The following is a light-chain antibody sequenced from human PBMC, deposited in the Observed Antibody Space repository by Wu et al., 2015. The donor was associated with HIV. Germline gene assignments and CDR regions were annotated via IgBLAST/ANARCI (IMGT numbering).Light chain of an antibody. CDR1: QSFSTW. CDR3: QQSNSCPWT. V-gene: IGKV1-5*03. CDR2: KAS. J-gene: IGKJ1*01. Sequence: DIQMTQSPSTLSASVGDRVTITCRASQSFSTWLAWYQQKPGKAPKLLIYKASTLESGVPSRFSGSGSGTEFTLTISSLQPDDFATYYCQQSNSCPWTFGQGTKVDMK.